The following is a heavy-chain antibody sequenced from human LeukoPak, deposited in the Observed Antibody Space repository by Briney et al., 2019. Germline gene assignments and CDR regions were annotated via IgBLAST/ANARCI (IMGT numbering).Heavy chain of an antibody. J-gene: IGHJ6*02. CDR1: GFTFTSSA. V-gene: IGHV1-58*02. D-gene: IGHD3-10*01. CDR2: IVVCSGNT. CDR3: AADNTMVRGVSNYYYYGMDV. Sequence: SVKVSCKASGFTFTSSAMQWVRQARGQRLEWIGWIVVCSGNTNYAQKFQERVTITRDMSTSTAYMELSSLRSEDTAVYYCAADNTMVRGVSNYYYYGMDVWGQGTTVTVSS.